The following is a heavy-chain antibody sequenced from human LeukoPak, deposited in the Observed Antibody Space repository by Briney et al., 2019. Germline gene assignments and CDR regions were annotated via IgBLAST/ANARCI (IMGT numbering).Heavy chain of an antibody. CDR2: INAGNGNT. CDR1: GYTFTSYG. J-gene: IGHJ4*02. D-gene: IGHD6-19*01. Sequence: ASVKVSCKASGYTFTSYGISWVRQAPGQRLEWMGWINAGNGNTKYSQKLQGRVTITRDTYASTAYMELSRLRSEDTAVYYCGRGPPSSSGWSIFDYWGQGTLVTVSS. CDR3: GRGPPSSSGWSIFDY. V-gene: IGHV1-3*01.